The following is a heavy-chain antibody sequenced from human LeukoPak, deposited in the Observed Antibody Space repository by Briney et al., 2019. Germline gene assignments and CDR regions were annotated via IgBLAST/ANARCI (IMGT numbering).Heavy chain of an antibody. CDR2: ISYDGSNK. V-gene: IGHV3-30*18. CDR1: GFTLSSYG. D-gene: IGHD6-19*01. CDR3: AKLPGIAVILDY. Sequence: GRSLRLSCAASGFTLSSYGMHWVRQAPGKGLEWVAVISYDGSNKYYADSVKGRFTISRDNSKNTLYLQMNSLRAEDTAVYYCAKLPGIAVILDYWGQGTLVTVSS. J-gene: IGHJ4*02.